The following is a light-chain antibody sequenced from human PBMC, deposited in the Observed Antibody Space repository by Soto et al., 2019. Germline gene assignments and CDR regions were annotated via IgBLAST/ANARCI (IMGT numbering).Light chain of an antibody. CDR1: RSVGIN. Sequence: EIVMTHSPATLSVAPVERAPRSFLASRSVGINLAWYQQKPGQAHRLLIYDASNRATAIPARFSGSGSGTEFNLTITRLKSEDVAVYYCQKYNNWPLYTVGQGNKVEIK. J-gene: IGKJ2*01. CDR2: DAS. V-gene: IGKV3-15*01. CDR3: QKYNNWPLYT.